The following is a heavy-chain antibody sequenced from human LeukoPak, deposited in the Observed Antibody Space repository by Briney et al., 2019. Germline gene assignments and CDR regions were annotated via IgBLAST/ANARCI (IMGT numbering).Heavy chain of an antibody. CDR3: ARGRPYCSSTSCYESYYGSGSIPTFDY. V-gene: IGHV4-34*01. J-gene: IGHJ4*02. CDR2: INHSGST. Sequence: SETLSLTCAVYGGSFSGYYWSWIRQPPGKGLKWIGEINHSGSTNYNPSLKSRVTISVDTSKNQFSLKLSSVTAADTAVYYCARGRPYCSSTSCYESYYGSGSIPTFDYWGQGTLVTVSS. D-gene: IGHD2-2*01. CDR1: GGSFSGYY.